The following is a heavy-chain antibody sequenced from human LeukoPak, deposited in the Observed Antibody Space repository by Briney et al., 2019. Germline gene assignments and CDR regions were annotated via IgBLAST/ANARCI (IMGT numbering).Heavy chain of an antibody. CDR2: IYYSGTT. CDR3: ARQADDSSSSLVYFDY. CDR1: GGSISSHY. D-gene: IGHD6-6*01. V-gene: IGHV4-59*08. J-gene: IGHJ4*02. Sequence: SETLSLTCAVSGGSISSHYWSWIRQPPGKGLEWIGFIYYSGTTKYNPSLKSRVTISADTSKNQFSLKLSSVAAADTAVYYCARQADDSSSSLVYFDYWGQGTLVTVSS.